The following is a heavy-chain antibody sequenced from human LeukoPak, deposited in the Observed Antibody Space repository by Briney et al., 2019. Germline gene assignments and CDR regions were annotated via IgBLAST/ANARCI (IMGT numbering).Heavy chain of an antibody. V-gene: IGHV3-48*02. J-gene: IGHJ1*01. CDR3: ARGSASAPTSTE. CDR2: ISSGSSSI. Sequence: GGSLRLSCAASGFTFNNHAMYWVRQAPGKGLEWVSYISSGSSSIYYADSVKGRFTISRDNAENSLYLQMSSLRDEDTAVYYCARGSASAPTSTE. D-gene: IGHD3-3*01. CDR1: GFTFNNHA.